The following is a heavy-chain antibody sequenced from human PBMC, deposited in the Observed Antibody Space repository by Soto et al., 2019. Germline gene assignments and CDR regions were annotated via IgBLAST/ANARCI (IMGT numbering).Heavy chain of an antibody. CDR1: GGSFSGYY. CDR3: ARGPNLGYCSSTSCYVRTCLRFYY. J-gene: IGHJ4*02. D-gene: IGHD2-2*01. V-gene: IGHV4-34*01. CDR2: INHSGST. Sequence: QVQLQQLGAGLLKSSETLSLPCAVYGGSFSGYYWSWIRQPPGKGLAWIGEINHSGSTNYTPSLKRRVTISLDTSKHQCSLILCAETDVGTAVYSCARGPNLGYCSSTSCYVRTCLRFYYWGQGTLVTVS.